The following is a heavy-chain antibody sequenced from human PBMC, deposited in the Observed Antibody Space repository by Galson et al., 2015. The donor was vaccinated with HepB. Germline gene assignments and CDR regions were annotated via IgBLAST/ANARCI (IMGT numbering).Heavy chain of an antibody. V-gene: IGHV5-51*03. CDR2: IYPGDSDT. CDR1: GYSFASYW. Sequence: QSGAEVKKPGESLKISCKGSGYSFASYWIGWVRQMPGKGLEWMGIIYPGDSDTRYSPSFQGQVTISADKSISTAYLQWSSLKASDTAMYYCARLCYGFGEPGDYFDYWGQGTLVTVSS. CDR3: ARLCYGFGEPGDYFDY. J-gene: IGHJ4*02. D-gene: IGHD3-10*01.